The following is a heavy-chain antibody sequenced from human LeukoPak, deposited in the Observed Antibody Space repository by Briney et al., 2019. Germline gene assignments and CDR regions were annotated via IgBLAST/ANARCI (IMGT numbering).Heavy chain of an antibody. V-gene: IGHV1-2*02. J-gene: IGHJ3*02. Sequence: ASVKVSCKASGYTFTGYYMHWVRQAPGQGLEWMGWINPNSGGTNYAQKFQGRVTMTRDTSISTAYMELSSLRSEDTAVYYCARLPGDTDAFDIWGQGTMVTVSS. CDR1: GYTFTGYY. CDR2: INPNSGGT. CDR3: ARLPGDTDAFDI. D-gene: IGHD5-18*01.